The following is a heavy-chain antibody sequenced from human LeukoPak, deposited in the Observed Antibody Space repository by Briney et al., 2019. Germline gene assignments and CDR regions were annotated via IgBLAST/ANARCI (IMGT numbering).Heavy chain of an antibody. Sequence: GGSLRLSCAASGFTFDDYAMHWVRQAPGKGLEWVSGISWNSGSIGYADSVKGRFTISRDNAKNSLYLQMNSLRAEDTAVYYCAMDCSSTSCYRSDDYWGQGTLVTVSS. D-gene: IGHD2-2*01. CDR1: GFTFDDYA. V-gene: IGHV3-9*01. CDR3: AMDCSSTSCYRSDDY. CDR2: ISWNSGSI. J-gene: IGHJ4*02.